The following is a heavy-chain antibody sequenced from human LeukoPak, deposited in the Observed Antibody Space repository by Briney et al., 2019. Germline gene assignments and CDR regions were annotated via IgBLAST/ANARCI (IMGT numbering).Heavy chain of an antibody. Sequence: GGSLRLSCAASGFTFSNYGMHWVRQAPGKGLEWVAVIWYDGSNKYYADSVKGRFTISRDNSKNTLYLQMNSLRAEDTAVYYCAKASYLLDYGYYGMDVWGQGTTVTVSS. CDR2: IWYDGSNK. D-gene: IGHD5-18*01. CDR3: AKASYLLDYGYYGMDV. J-gene: IGHJ6*02. V-gene: IGHV3-30*02. CDR1: GFTFSNYG.